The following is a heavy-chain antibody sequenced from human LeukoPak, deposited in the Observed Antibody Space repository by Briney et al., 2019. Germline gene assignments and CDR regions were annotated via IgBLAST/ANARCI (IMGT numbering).Heavy chain of an antibody. J-gene: IGHJ4*02. CDR3: ARDHRADDLDY. CDR2: INPNSDDT. Sequence: ASAKVSCKASGYIFTSYGISWVRQAPGQGLEWMGWINPNSDDTKYAQKFQGRVTVTRDTSLSTAYMELSRLRSDDTAAYYCARDHRADDLDYWGQGTLVTVSS. V-gene: IGHV1-2*02. CDR1: GYIFTSYG. D-gene: IGHD1-1*01.